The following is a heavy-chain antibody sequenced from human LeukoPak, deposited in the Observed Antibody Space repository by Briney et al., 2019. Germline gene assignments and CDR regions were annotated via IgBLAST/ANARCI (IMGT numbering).Heavy chain of an antibody. CDR2: ISYSGST. CDR1: GDSVSSGTYY. V-gene: IGHV4-61*01. J-gene: IGHJ3*01. CDR3: ARGPYV. Sequence: SETLSLTCTVSGDSVSSGTYYWSWVRQPPGKGLEWIGFISYSGSTHYNPSLKSRITISGDMSKTQFSLKVRSVTAADTAVYYCARGPYVWGQGTMVTVSS.